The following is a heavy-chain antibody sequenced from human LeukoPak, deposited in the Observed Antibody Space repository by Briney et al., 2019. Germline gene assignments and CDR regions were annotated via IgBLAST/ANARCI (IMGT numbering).Heavy chain of an antibody. D-gene: IGHD4-17*01. CDR2: ISNSDINT. CDR3: ARVAPDYGDFS. J-gene: IGHJ5*02. CDR1: GFTFSTYS. Sequence: PGGSLRLSCAASGFTFSTYSLNWVRQAPGKGLEWVSYISNSDINTYYADSVKGRFTISRDNAKNSLFLQMSSLRAEDTAVYYCARVAPDYGDFSWGQGTLVTVSS. V-gene: IGHV3-48*04.